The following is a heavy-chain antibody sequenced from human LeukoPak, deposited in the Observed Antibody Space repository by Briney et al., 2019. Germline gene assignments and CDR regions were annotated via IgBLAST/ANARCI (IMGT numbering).Heavy chain of an antibody. J-gene: IGHJ6*03. CDR3: AREYGSGSYYYFYYYMDV. D-gene: IGHD3-10*01. CDR2: ISSSSSTI. Sequence: GGSLRLSCAASGFTFSSYSMNWVRQASGKGLEWVSYISSSSSTIYYADSVKGRFTISRDNAKNSLYLQMNSLRAEDTAVYYCAREYGSGSYYYFYYYMDVWGKGTTVTVSS. V-gene: IGHV3-48*01. CDR1: GFTFSSYS.